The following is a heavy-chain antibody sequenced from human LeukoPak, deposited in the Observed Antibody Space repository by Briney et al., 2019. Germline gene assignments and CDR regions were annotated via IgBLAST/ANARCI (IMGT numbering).Heavy chain of an antibody. CDR1: AFSLSAYN. D-gene: IGHD3-22*01. CDR2: ISYTGTYI. J-gene: IGHJ4*02. CDR3: ARYGYYDSSGYYYFDY. Sequence: GGSLRLSCAASAFSLSAYNMNWVRQAPGKGLEWVSSISYTGTYIYYADSVKGRFTISRDNAKNSLYLQMNSLRAEDTAVYYCARYGYYDSSGYYYFDYWGQGTLVTVSS. V-gene: IGHV3-21*01.